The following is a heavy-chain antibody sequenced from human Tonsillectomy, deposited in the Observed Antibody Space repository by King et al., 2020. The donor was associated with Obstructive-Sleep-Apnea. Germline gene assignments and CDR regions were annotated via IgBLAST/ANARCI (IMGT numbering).Heavy chain of an antibody. CDR2: IYHSGST. J-gene: IGHJ4*02. Sequence: QLQLQESGPGLVKPSGTLSLTCAVSGDSISSNNWWIWVRQPPGKGLQWIGEIYHSGSTNYSPSLKSRVTISVDKPKNQFSLKLSSVTAADTAVYYCAREGGYDLDEKYYFDYWGQGTLVTVSS. D-gene: IGHD5-12*01. CDR1: GDSISSNNW. V-gene: IGHV4-4*02. CDR3: AREGGYDLDEKYYFDY.